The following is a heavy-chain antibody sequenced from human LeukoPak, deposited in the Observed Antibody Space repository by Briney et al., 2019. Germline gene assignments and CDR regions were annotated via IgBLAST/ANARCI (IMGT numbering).Heavy chain of an antibody. V-gene: IGHV1-2*02. CDR3: ARALYSSSSKVRGMDV. CDR2: INPNSGGT. CDR1: GYTFTGYY. J-gene: IGHJ6*02. Sequence: ASVKVSCKASGYTFTGYYMHWVRQAPGQGLEWMGWINPNSGGTNYAQKFQGRVTMTRDTSISTAYMELSRLRSDDTAVYYCARALYSSSSKVRGMDVWGQGTAVTASS. D-gene: IGHD6-6*01.